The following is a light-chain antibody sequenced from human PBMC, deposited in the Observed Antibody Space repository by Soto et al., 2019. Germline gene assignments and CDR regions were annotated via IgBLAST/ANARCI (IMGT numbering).Light chain of an antibody. V-gene: IGKV3-20*01. CDR3: QQYGSSPPT. Sequence: EIVLTQSPARLSLSPGERATLACRASRTVGNFLAWYQQKPGQGPRLLIYGASSRATGTPDRFSGSGSGTDFTLTINRLEPEDFALYYCQQYGSSPPTFGQGTKVDI. CDR2: GAS. J-gene: IGKJ1*01. CDR1: RTVGNF.